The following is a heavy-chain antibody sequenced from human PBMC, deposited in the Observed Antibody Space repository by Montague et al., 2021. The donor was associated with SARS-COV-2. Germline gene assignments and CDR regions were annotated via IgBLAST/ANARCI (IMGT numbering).Heavy chain of an antibody. CDR2: IDWDDDK. Sequence: PALVKPTQTLTLTCTFSGFSLSTSGMCVSWIRQPPGKALEWLALIDWDDDKYYSTSLETRLTISKDTSKNQVVLTTTNMDPVDTATYYCARIWGATRGDAFDXWGQRTMVTVSS. CDR1: GFSLSTSGMC. D-gene: IGHD1-26*01. CDR3: ARIWGATRGDAFDX. V-gene: IGHV2-70*01. J-gene: IGHJ3*02.